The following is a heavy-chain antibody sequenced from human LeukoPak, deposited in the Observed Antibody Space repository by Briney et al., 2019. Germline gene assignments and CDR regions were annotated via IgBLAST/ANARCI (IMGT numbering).Heavy chain of an antibody. CDR2: IRYDGSNK. D-gene: IGHD3-10*01. CDR3: AQLGDSQGGYFDY. V-gene: IGHV3-30*02. Sequence: PGGSLRLSCAASGFTFSSYGMHWVRQAPGKGLEWVAFIRYDGSNKYYADSVKGRFTISRDNSKNTLYLQMNSLRAEDTAVYYCAQLGDSQGGYFDYWGQGTLVTVSS. J-gene: IGHJ4*02. CDR1: GFTFSSYG.